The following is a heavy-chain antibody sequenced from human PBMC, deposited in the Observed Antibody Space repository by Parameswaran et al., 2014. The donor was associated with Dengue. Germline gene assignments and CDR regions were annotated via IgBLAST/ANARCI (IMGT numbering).Heavy chain of an antibody. CDR3: ARRRRDCSGGSCPDY. CDR2: IYYSGST. D-gene: IGHD2-15*01. Sequence: VRQAPGKGLEWIGSIYYSGSTYYNPSLKSRVTISVDTSKNQFSLKLSSVTAADTAVYYCARRRRDCSGGSCPDYWGQGTLVTVSS. V-gene: IGHV4-39*01. J-gene: IGHJ4*02.